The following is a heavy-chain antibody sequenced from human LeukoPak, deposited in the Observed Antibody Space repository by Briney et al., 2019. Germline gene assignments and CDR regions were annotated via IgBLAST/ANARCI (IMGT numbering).Heavy chain of an antibody. CDR3: AKGNHWSE. D-gene: IGHD1-14*01. V-gene: IGHV3-30*18. CDR2: ISYDGSNK. CDR1: GFTFSSYG. Sequence: GGSLRLSCAAPGFTFSSYGMHWVRQAPGKGLEWVAVISYDGSNKYYADSVKGRFTISRDNSKNTLYLQMNSLRAEDTAVYYCAKGNHWSEWGQGTLVTVSS. J-gene: IGHJ4*02.